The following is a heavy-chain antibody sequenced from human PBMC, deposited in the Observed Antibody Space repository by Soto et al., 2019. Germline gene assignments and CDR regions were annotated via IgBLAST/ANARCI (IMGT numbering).Heavy chain of an antibody. D-gene: IGHD3-10*01. V-gene: IGHV3-66*01. CDR2: IYSGNTGTT. CDR3: ARDGSSRPTEY. Sequence: GGSLRLSCAASGFTVSSYYMSWARQAPGKGLEWVSVIYSGNTGTTYYAGSVKGRFTISRDISKNTVYLQMNSLRAEDTAVYYCARDGSSRPTEYWGQGTLVTVPQ. J-gene: IGHJ4*02. CDR1: GFTVSSYY.